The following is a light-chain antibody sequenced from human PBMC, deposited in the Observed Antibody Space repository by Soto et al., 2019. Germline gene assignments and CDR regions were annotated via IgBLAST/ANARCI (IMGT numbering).Light chain of an antibody. CDR1: QSISSW. CDR2: DAS. Sequence: DIQMTQSPSTLSASVGDRVTITCRASQSISSWLAWYQQKPGKAPKLLIYDASSLESGVPSRFSGSGSGTELTLTISSLQPDDFATYYCQQYNSYPEFGQGTKVEIK. CDR3: QQYNSYPE. V-gene: IGKV1-5*01. J-gene: IGKJ1*01.